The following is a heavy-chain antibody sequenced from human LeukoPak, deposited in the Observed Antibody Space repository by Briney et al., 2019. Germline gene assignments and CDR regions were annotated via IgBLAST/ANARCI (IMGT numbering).Heavy chain of an antibody. V-gene: IGHV3-30*18. CDR2: ISYDGSNK. CDR1: GFTFSNYG. D-gene: IGHD2-15*01. Sequence: GGSLRLSCAASGFTFSNYGMHWVRQAPGKGLEWVAVISYDGSNKYYADSVQGRFTISRDNSKSTLCLQMNSLRAEDTAVYYCAKQLGYCSDGSCYFPYWGQGTLVTVSS. CDR3: AKQLGYCSDGSCYFPY. J-gene: IGHJ4*02.